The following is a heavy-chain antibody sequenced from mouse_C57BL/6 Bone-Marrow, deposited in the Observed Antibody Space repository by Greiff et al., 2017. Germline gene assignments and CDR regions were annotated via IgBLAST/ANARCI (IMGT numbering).Heavy chain of an antibody. J-gene: IGHJ3*01. CDR3: ARDYGNYPFAY. CDR2: IFPGSGST. D-gene: IGHD2-1*01. CDR1: GYTFPSHW. Sequence: QVQLQQSGPELVRPGASVKISCKAPGYTFPSHWMQWVRQRPGQGLEWIGEIFPGSGSTYYNEKFKGKATLTVGTASSTAYMQLSSLTSEDSAVYFCARDYGNYPFAYWGQGTLVTVSA. V-gene: IGHV1-56*01.